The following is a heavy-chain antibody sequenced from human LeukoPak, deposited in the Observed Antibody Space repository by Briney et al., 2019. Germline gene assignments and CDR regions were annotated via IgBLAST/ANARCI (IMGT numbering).Heavy chain of an antibody. D-gene: IGHD3-22*01. J-gene: IGHJ3*02. CDR2: IIPIFGTA. CDR3: ARPPSYYDSSGSDAFDI. CDR1: GGTFSSYA. Sequence: GASVKVSCKASGGTFSSYAISWVRQAPGQGLEWMGRIIPIFGTANYAQKFQGRGTITTDESTSTAYMALSSLRSEDTAVYYCARPPSYYDSSGSDAFDIWGQGTMVTVSS. V-gene: IGHV1-69*05.